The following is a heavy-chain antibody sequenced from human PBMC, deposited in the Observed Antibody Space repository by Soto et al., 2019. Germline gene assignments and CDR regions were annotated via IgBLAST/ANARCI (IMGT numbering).Heavy chain of an antibody. V-gene: IGHV4-34*01. J-gene: IGHJ6*02. CDR3: ARGSGSGSYYRNYYYYGMDV. Sequence: SETLSLTCAVYGGSFSGYYWSWIRQPPGKGLEWIGEINHSGSTNYNPSLKSRVTISVDTSKNQFSLKLSSVTAADTAVYYCARGSGSGSYYRNYYYYGMDVWGQGTTVT. CDR1: GGSFSGYY. CDR2: INHSGST. D-gene: IGHD3-10*01.